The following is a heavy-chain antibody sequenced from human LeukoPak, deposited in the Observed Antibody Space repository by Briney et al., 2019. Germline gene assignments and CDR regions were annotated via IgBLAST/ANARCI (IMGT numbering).Heavy chain of an antibody. V-gene: IGHV5-51*01. CDR3: ARTRGPDSSSWYVGWFDP. CDR1: GYSFTSYW. J-gene: IGHJ5*02. Sequence: GESLKISCKGSGYSFTSYWIGWVRQMPGKGLEWMGIIYPGDSDTRYSPSFQGQVTISADKSISTAYLQWSSLKASDTAMSYCARTRGPDSSSWYVGWFDPWGQGTLVTVSS. D-gene: IGHD6-13*01. CDR2: IYPGDSDT.